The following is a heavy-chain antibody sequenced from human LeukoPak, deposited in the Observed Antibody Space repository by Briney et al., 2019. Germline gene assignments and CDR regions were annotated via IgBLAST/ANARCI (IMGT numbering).Heavy chain of an antibody. Sequence: SETLSLTCTVSGGSISSYYWSWIRLPVGKGLEWIRRIHATGSTNYNPSLTGRVTLSVDTSMNLFSLRLTSVTAADTAVYYCARAVAGRTAFDFWGLGTRVTVSS. D-gene: IGHD6-19*01. CDR2: IHATGST. J-gene: IGHJ4*02. CDR3: ARAVAGRTAFDF. V-gene: IGHV4-4*07. CDR1: GGSISSYY.